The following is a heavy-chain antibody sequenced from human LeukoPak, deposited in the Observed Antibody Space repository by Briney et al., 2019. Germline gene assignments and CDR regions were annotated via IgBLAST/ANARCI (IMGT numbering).Heavy chain of an antibody. CDR2: ISYDGSNK. Sequence: GGSLRPSCAASGFTFGSYATRWGRHAPGKWLEWVAVISYDGSNKSYADSVKGRFTTSRDNSQNSLYLQMNSLGAEDTAVYYCAELGITMIGGVWGKGTTVTISS. CDR3: AELGITMIGGV. J-gene: IGHJ6*04. V-gene: IGHV3-30*04. CDR1: GFTFGSYA. D-gene: IGHD3-10*02.